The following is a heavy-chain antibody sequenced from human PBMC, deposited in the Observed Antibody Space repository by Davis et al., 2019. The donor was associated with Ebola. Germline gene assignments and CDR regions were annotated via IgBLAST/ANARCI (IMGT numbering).Heavy chain of an antibody. CDR2: IYHSGNT. D-gene: IGHD3-10*01. Sequence: SETLSLTCDVSGGSISTNDWWSWVRQPPGKGLEWIGEIYHSGNTNHNPSLKSRVTISVDKSKNQFSLRLSSVTAADTAVYYCARDKGYGSGTYYNDRGFRFDSWGQGTLVTVSS. V-gene: IGHV4-4*02. CDR1: GGSISTNDW. CDR3: ARDKGYGSGTYYNDRGFRFDS. J-gene: IGHJ4*02.